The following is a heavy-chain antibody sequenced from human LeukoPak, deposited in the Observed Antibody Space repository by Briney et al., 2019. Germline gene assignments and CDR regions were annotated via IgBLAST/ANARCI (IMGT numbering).Heavy chain of an antibody. J-gene: IGHJ4*02. D-gene: IGHD5-12*01. V-gene: IGHV3-23*01. CDR2: ISGSGGGT. Sequence: GGSLRLSCAASGFTFSSYAMSGVRQAPGKGLEWVSGISGSGGGTYYADSVKGRFTISRDDSKNSLYLQMNSLRAEDTAVYYCARHIGYDFDYWGQGTLVTVSP. CDR3: ARHIGYDFDY. CDR1: GFTFSSYA.